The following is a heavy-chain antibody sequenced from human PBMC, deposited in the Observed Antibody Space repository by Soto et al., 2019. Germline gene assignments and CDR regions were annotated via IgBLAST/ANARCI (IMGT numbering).Heavy chain of an antibody. J-gene: IGHJ5*02. Sequence: ASVKVSCKASGYTFTGYYMHWVRQAPGQGLEWMGWINPNSGGTNYAQKFQGRVTMTRDTSISTAYMELSRLRSDDTAVYYCEVRWEGRRDCYYYGGFEPWGQGTLVAVSS. D-gene: IGHD2-21*01. CDR1: GYTFTGYY. V-gene: IGHV1-2*02. CDR3: EVRWEGRRDCYYYGGFEP. CDR2: INPNSGGT.